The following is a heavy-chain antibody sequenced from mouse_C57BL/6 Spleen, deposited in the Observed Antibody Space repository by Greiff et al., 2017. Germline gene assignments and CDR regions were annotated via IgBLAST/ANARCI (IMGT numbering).Heavy chain of an antibody. CDR2: IYPSDSET. V-gene: IGHV1-61*01. CDR3: ARCGSEGGRDCDY. J-gene: IGHJ2*01. CDR1: GYTFTSYW. Sequence: VQLQQPGAELVRPGSSVKLSCKASGYTFTSYWMDWVKQRPGQGLEWIGNIYPSDSETHYNHKFKDKDTLTVDKSSSTAYMQLSSLTTEDSAVTYCARCGSEGGRDCDYWGKGTTLTVSS.